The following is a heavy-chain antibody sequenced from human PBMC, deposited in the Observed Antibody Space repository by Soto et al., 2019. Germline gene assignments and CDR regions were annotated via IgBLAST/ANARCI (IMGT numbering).Heavy chain of an antibody. V-gene: IGHV4-31*03. CDR2: IYYSGST. J-gene: IGHJ3*02. Sequence: SETLSLTCTVSGGSISSGGYYLSWIRLHPGKGLEWIGYIYYSGSTYYNPSLKSRVTISVDTSKNQFSLKLSSVTAADTAVYYCARSVRFSQKTDAFDIWGQGTMVTVSS. CDR1: GGSISSGGYY. CDR3: ARSVRFSQKTDAFDI. D-gene: IGHD3-3*01.